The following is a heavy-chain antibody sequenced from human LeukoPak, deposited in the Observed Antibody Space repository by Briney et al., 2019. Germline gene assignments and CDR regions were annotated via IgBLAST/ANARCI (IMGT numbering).Heavy chain of an antibody. CDR2: MKHDGSER. V-gene: IGHV3-7*01. CDR3: ARVGGYDFWSGYYTSNWFDP. CDR1: GFTFSSYS. Sequence: GGSLRLSCAASGFTFSSYSMNWVRQAPGKGLEWVANMKHDGSERYYVDSVKGRFTISRDNAKKSLYLQMNSLRAEDTAVYYCARVGGYDFWSGYYTSNWFDPWGQGTLVTVSS. J-gene: IGHJ5*02. D-gene: IGHD3-3*01.